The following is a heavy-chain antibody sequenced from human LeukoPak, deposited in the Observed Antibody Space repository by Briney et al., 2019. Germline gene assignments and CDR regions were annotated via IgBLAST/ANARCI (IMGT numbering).Heavy chain of an antibody. CDR1: GYSFTSYW. V-gene: IGHV5-51*01. CDR2: IYPGDSDT. Sequence: GESLKISCKGSGYSFTSYWIGWVRQMPGKGLEWMGIIYPGDSDTRYSPSFQGQVTISADKSISTAYLQWSSLKASDTAMYYCASCQYDSSGYYYFDYWGQGTLDTVSS. CDR3: ASCQYDSSGYYYFDY. J-gene: IGHJ4*02. D-gene: IGHD3-22*01.